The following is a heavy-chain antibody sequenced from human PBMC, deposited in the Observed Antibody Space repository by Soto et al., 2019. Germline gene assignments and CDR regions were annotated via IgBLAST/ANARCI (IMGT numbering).Heavy chain of an antibody. CDR1: GFTFTDYA. CDR3: ARGSSTYISCLYYFDY. V-gene: IGHV3-23*01. Sequence: EVQLLESGGGLVQPGGSLRLSCAASGFTFTDYALSWVRQAPGKGLEWVATISGSGGSTYLADSVKGRLSISRDNSKNTVSLQMNSLRAEDTAVYFCARGSSTYISCLYYFDYWGRGTLVTVSS. J-gene: IGHJ4*02. CDR2: ISGSGGST. D-gene: IGHD2-2*01.